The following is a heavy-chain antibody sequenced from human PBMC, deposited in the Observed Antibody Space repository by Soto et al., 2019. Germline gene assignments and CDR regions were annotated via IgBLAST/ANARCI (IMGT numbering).Heavy chain of an antibody. CDR2: IWYDGSNK. D-gene: IGHD6-19*01. Sequence: QVQLVESGGGVVQSGRSLRLSCAASGFTFSSYGMHWVRQAPGKGLEWVAVIWYDGSNKYYADSVKGRFTISRDNSKNTLYLQMNSPRVQDTAVYYCARDRYSSGWYDLDYWGQGTLVTVSS. CDR3: ARDRYSSGWYDLDY. CDR1: GFTFSSYG. J-gene: IGHJ4*02. V-gene: IGHV3-33*01.